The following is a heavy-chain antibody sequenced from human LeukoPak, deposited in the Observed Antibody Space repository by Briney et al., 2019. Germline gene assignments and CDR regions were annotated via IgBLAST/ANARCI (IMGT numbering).Heavy chain of an antibody. CDR3: ARNSRNDDYILDY. CDR1: GASINNKY. Sequence: SETLSLTCTVSGASINNKYWSWIRQPPGKGLEWIGYIYYSGSTNYNPSLKSRVTMSVDTSMNQFSLKVSSLTAADTAVYYCARNSRNDDYILDYWGQGILVTVSS. J-gene: IGHJ4*02. V-gene: IGHV4-59*01. D-gene: IGHD4-17*01. CDR2: IYYSGST.